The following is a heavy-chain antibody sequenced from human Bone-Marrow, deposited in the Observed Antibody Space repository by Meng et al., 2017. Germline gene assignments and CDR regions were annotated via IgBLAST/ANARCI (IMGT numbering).Heavy chain of an antibody. CDR3: ARGPTTMAHDFDY. Sequence: QVELQWWGAGLLKLSETLSLTWVGSGGSFSDYYWGWIRQPPGKGLGWIGEINHSGSTNYNPSLESRATISVDTSQNNLSLKLSSVTAADSAVYYCARGPTTMAHDFDYWGQGTLVTVSS. V-gene: IGHV4-34*01. CDR1: GGSFSDYY. D-gene: IGHD4-11*01. CDR2: INHSGST. J-gene: IGHJ4*02.